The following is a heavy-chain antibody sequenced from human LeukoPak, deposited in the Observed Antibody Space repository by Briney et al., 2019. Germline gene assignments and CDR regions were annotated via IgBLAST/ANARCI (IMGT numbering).Heavy chain of an antibody. D-gene: IGHD3-10*01. CDR3: ASRSVVRGVLFDY. J-gene: IGHJ4*02. CDR2: ISSSSGTI. V-gene: IGHV3-48*04. CDR1: GFTFSSYS. Sequence: GGSLRLSCAASGFTFSSYSMNWVRQAPGKGLEWVSYISSSSGTIYYADSVKGRFTISRDNAKNSLYLQMNSLRAEDTAVYYCASRSVVRGVLFDYWGQGTLVTVSS.